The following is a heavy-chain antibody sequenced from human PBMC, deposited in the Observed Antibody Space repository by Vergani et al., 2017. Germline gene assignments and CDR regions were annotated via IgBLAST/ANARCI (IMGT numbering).Heavy chain of an antibody. Sequence: QVQLVQSGAEVKKPGASVKVSCKVSGYTLTELSMPWVRPAPGKGLEWMGGFDPEDGETIYAQKFQGRVTMTEDTSTDTAYMELSSLRSEDTAVYYCARGQGIAARPAWYFDLWGRGTLVTVSS. D-gene: IGHD6-6*01. CDR3: ARGQGIAARPAWYFDL. V-gene: IGHV1-24*01. CDR1: GYTLTELS. J-gene: IGHJ2*01. CDR2: FDPEDGET.